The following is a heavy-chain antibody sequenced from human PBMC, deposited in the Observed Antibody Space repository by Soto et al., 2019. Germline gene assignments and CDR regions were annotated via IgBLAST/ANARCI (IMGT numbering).Heavy chain of an antibody. CDR3: ARDQQRYYDSSERYYYYYGMDV. CDR1: GFTFSSYS. D-gene: IGHD3-22*01. CDR2: ISSSSSTI. J-gene: IGHJ6*02. V-gene: IGHV3-48*01. Sequence: GGSLRLSCAASGFTFSSYSMNWVRQAPGKGLEWVSYISSSSSTIYYADSVKGRFTISRDNAKNSLYLQMNSLRAEDTAVYYCARDQQRYYDSSERYYYYYGMDVWGQGTTVTVSS.